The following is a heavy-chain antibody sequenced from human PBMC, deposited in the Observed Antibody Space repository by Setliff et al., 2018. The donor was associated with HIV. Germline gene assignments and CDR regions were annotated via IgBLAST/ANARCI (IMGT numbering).Heavy chain of an antibody. D-gene: IGHD5-18*01. Sequence: GASVKVSCKASGGTFSSYAISWVRQAPGQGLEWMGGIIPILGIANYAQKLQGRVTMTRDTSISTAYMELSRLRSDDTAVYYCARASGESYGPTDYFDYWGQGTLVTVSS. J-gene: IGHJ4*02. CDR1: GGTFSSYA. CDR2: IIPILGIA. V-gene: IGHV1-69*10. CDR3: ARASGESYGPTDYFDY.